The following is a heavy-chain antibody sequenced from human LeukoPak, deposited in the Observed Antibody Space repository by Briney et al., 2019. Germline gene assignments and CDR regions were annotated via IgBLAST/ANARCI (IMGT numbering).Heavy chain of an antibody. CDR2: IIPIFGTA. CDR1: GGTFSSYA. Sequence: SVKVSCKASGGTFSSYAISWVRQAPGQGLEWMGGIIPIFGTANYTQKFQGRVTITTDESTSTAYMELSSLRSEDTAVYYCARARLQPRDMDVWGKGTTVTVSS. V-gene: IGHV1-69*05. D-gene: IGHD5-24*01. CDR3: ARARLQPRDMDV. J-gene: IGHJ6*03.